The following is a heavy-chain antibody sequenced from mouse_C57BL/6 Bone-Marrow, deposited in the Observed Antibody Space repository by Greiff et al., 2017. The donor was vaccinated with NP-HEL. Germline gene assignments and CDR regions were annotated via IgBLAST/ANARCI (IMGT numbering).Heavy chain of an antibody. D-gene: IGHD2-1*01. CDR3: ARGFGNSFAY. Sequence: QVQLQQSGAELARPGASVKLSCKASGYTFTAYGISWVKQRLGQGLEWIGEIDPGSGNTKYNEKLKGKAALTADISSSTAYMELRSLTSEDSAVYLWARGFGNSFAYWGQGTLVAVSA. J-gene: IGHJ3*01. CDR2: IDPGSGNT. CDR1: GYTFTAYG. V-gene: IGHV1-81*01.